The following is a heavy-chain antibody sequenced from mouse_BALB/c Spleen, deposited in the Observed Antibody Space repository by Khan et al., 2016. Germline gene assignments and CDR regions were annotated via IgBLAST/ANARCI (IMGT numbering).Heavy chain of an antibody. J-gene: IGHJ2*01. D-gene: IGHD1-1*01. Sequence: EVQLQESGPGLVKPSQSLSLTCTVTGYSITSDYAWNWIRQFPGNKLEWMGYISYSGSTSYNPSLKSRISITRDTYKNQFFLQLNSLTTEDTATXYCARYYYGSSYFDYWCQGTTLTVSS. CDR3: ARYYYGSSYFDY. V-gene: IGHV3-2*02. CDR2: ISYSGST. CDR1: GYSITSDYA.